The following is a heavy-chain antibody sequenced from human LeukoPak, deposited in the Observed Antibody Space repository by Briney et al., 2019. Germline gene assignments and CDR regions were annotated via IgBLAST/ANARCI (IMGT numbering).Heavy chain of an antibody. V-gene: IGHV1-69*13. Sequence: SVKVSCKASGGTFSSYAITWVRQAPGQGLEWMGGIIPIFGTANYAQKFQGRVTITADESTSTAYMELSSLRFEDTAVYYCAKIYCSSTSCYDGRGWFDPWGQGTLVTVSS. CDR2: IIPIFGTA. D-gene: IGHD2-2*01. J-gene: IGHJ5*02. CDR3: AKIYCSSTSCYDGRGWFDP. CDR1: GGTFSSYA.